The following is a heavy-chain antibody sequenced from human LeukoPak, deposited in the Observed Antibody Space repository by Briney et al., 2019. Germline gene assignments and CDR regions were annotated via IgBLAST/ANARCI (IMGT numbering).Heavy chain of an antibody. Sequence: AASVKVSCKASGYTFTSYDINWVRQATGQGLEWMGWMNPNSGNTGYAQKFHGRVTMTRNTSISTAYMELSSLRSEDTAVYYCARGVYSNYPLGYWGQGTLVTVSS. V-gene: IGHV1-8*01. J-gene: IGHJ4*02. CDR3: ARGVYSNYPLGY. CDR2: MNPNSGNT. CDR1: GYTFTSYD. D-gene: IGHD4-11*01.